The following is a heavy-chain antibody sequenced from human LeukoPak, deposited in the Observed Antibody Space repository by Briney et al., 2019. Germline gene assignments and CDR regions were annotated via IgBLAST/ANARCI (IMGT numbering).Heavy chain of an antibody. V-gene: IGHV1-69*13. CDR2: IIPIFGTA. J-gene: IGHJ5*02. CDR1: GGTFSSYA. D-gene: IGHD3-10*01. Sequence: SVEVSCKASGGTFSSYAISWVRQAPGQGLEWMGGIIPIFGTANYAQKFQGRVTITADESTSTAYMELSSLRSEDTAVYYCARDSDYGSGSYYNNWFDPWGQGTLVTVSS. CDR3: ARDSDYGSGSYYNNWFDP.